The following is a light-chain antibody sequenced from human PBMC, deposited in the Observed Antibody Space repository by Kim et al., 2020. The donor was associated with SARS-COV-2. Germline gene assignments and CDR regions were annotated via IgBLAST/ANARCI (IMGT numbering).Light chain of an antibody. V-gene: IGLV3-19*01. J-gene: IGLJ3*02. CDR3: NSRDSSGNHWV. CDR2: GKN. Sequence: LGQKVRITCQGDSLRSYYASWYQQKPGQAPVLVIYGKNNRPSGIPDRFSGSSSGNTASLTITGAQAEDEADYYCNSRDSSGNHWVFGGGTKLTVL. CDR1: SLRSYY.